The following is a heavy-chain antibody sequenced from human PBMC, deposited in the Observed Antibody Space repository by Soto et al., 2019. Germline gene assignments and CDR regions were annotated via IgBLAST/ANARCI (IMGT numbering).Heavy chain of an antibody. Sequence: QVQLEQSGAEVRKPGASVKVSCKASGNTLTNYYMQWVRQAPGQGLEWMGTINPSGDSTGYAQKFQGRVKITRDTSTSTVYMELSSLTSDDSAVYFCASRDLSYSDFWSGYSLDYGMDVWGQGTTVTVSS. CDR3: ASRDLSYSDFWSGYSLDYGMDV. J-gene: IGHJ6*02. CDR1: GNTLTNYY. D-gene: IGHD3-3*01. CDR2: INPSGDST. V-gene: IGHV1-46*01.